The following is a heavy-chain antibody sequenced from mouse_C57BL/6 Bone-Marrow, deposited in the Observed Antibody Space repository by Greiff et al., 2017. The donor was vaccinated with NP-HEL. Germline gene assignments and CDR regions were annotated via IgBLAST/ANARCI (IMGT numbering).Heavy chain of an antibody. V-gene: IGHV1-81*01. Sequence: VKLMESGAELARPGASVKLSCKASGYTFTSYGISWVKQRTGQGLEWIGEIYPRSGNTYYNEKFKGKATLTADKSSSTAYMELRSLTSEDSAVYFCARRGGLRRYFDVWGTGTTVTVSS. CDR2: IYPRSGNT. CDR1: GYTFTSYG. J-gene: IGHJ1*03. D-gene: IGHD2-4*01. CDR3: ARRGGLRRYFDV.